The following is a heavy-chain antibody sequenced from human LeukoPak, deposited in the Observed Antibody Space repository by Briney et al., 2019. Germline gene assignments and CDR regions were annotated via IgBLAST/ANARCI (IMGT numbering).Heavy chain of an antibody. CDR2: INTNTGNP. J-gene: IGHJ6*02. Sequence: ASVKVSCKASGYTFTSYYMHWVRQAPGQGLEWMGWINTNTGNPTYAQGFTGRFVFSLDTSVSTAYLQISSLKAEDTAVYYCARKTAQTSLLPYYYGMDVWGQGTTVTVSS. V-gene: IGHV7-4-1*02. D-gene: IGHD2-15*01. CDR1: GYTFTSYY. CDR3: ARKTAQTSLLPYYYGMDV.